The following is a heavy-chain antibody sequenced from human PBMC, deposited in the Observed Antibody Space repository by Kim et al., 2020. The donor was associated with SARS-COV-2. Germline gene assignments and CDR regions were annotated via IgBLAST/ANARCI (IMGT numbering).Heavy chain of an antibody. CDR3: ARDHVRYFVWLLSTPDY. Sequence: VKGRFTITRDNSKNALYLQMNSLRAEDTAVYYCARDHVRYFVWLLSTPDYWGQGTLVTVSS. D-gene: IGHD3-9*01. J-gene: IGHJ4*02. V-gene: IGHV3-30*07.